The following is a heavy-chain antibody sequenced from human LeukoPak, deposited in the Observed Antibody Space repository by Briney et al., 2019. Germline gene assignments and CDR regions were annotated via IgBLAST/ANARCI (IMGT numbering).Heavy chain of an antibody. CDR2: INAGNGNT. CDR1: EYTFTDYA. J-gene: IGHJ4*02. V-gene: IGHV1-3*01. D-gene: IGHD5-24*01. Sequence: GASVTVSCTSSEYTFTDYAVNWGRPAPGQRLEWMGWINAGNGNTRYSQRFQGRVTITRDTSASTAYMELSSLTSEDAAVYYCARGRWSATTASYYLDFWGQGTLVTVSS. CDR3: ARGRWSATTASYYLDF.